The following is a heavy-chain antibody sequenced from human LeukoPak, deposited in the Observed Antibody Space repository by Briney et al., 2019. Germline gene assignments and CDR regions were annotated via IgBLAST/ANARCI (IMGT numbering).Heavy chain of an antibody. CDR1: GYSISSGYY. V-gene: IGHV4-38-2*02. J-gene: IGHJ4*02. Sequence: SETLSLTCTVSGYSISSGYYWGWIRQPPGKGLEWIGSIYHSGSTYYNPSLKSRVTISLDTSKNQFSLKLSSVTAADTAVYYYARDHDNELYDPLDYWGQGTLVTVSS. D-gene: IGHD2-2*02. CDR3: ARDHDNELYDPLDY. CDR2: IYHSGST.